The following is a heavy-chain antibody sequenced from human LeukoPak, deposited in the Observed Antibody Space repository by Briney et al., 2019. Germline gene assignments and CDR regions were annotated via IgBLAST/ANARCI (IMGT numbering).Heavy chain of an antibody. CDR2: ISWDGGST. CDR3: ARDRRYCSSTSCPHDAFDI. D-gene: IGHD2-2*01. CDR1: GFTFDDYA. V-gene: IGHV3-43D*04. J-gene: IGHJ3*02. Sequence: GGSLRLSCAASGFTFDDYAMHWVRQAPGKGLEWVSLISWDGGSTYYADSVKGRFTISRDNSKNTLYLQMNSLRAEDTAVYYCARDRRYCSSTSCPHDAFDIWGQGTMVTVSS.